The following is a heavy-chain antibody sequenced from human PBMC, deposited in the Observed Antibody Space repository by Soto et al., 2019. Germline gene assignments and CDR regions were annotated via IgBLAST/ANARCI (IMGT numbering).Heavy chain of an antibody. D-gene: IGHD3-9*01. Sequence: PGGSLRLSCAASGFTFSSYSMNWVRQAPGKGLEWVSSISSSSSYIYYADSVKGRFTISRDNAKNSLYLKMNSLRAEDTAVYYCARDQDYDILTVYYNLTWFAPWGQETLVTVSS. CDR2: ISSSSSYI. CDR1: GFTFSSYS. J-gene: IGHJ5*02. CDR3: ARDQDYDILTVYYNLTWFAP. V-gene: IGHV3-21*01.